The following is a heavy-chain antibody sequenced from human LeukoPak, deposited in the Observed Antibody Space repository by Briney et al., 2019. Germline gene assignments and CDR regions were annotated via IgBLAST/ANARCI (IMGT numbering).Heavy chain of an antibody. J-gene: IGHJ6*02. Sequence: PSETLSLTCTVSGGSISSSSYYWGWVRQAPGKGLEWVVVISYDGSKKYYADSVKGRFTISRANSKNKLYVQMNSLRVEDTAVYYCAKGGIAVAGSRNGMDGWGQGTTVTVSS. CDR1: GGSISSSSYY. V-gene: IGHV3-30*18. CDR2: ISYDGSKK. D-gene: IGHD6-19*01. CDR3: AKGGIAVAGSRNGMDG.